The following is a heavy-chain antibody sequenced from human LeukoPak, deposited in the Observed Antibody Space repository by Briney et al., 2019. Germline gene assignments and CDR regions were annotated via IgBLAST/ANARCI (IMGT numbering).Heavy chain of an antibody. CDR2: IYYSGST. CDR3: ARVELTGYCDFDY. V-gene: IGHV4-31*03. D-gene: IGHD3-9*01. CDR1: GGSISSGGYY. J-gene: IGHJ4*02. Sequence: NPSETLSLTCTVSGGSISSGGYYWSWIRQHPGKGLEWIGYIYYSGSTYCNPSLKSRVTISVDTSKNQFSLKLSSVTAADTAVYYCARVELTGYCDFDYWGQGTLVTVSS.